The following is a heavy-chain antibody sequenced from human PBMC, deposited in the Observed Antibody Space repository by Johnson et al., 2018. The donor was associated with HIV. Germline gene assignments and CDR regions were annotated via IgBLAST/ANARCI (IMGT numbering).Heavy chain of an antibody. CDR2: LSYDGSTK. D-gene: IGHD3-22*01. J-gene: IGHJ3*02. CDR3: ARMYYYDNKDGFDI. Sequence: QVLLVESGGGVVQPGRSLGLSCAASGFSFSSYAMHWVRQAPGKGLEWVASLSYDGSTKDYADSVKGRFTISRDISKNLLYLQMNSLRTEDTAVYYCARMYYYDNKDGFDIWGQGTTVTVSS. V-gene: IGHV3-30*04. CDR1: GFSFSSYA.